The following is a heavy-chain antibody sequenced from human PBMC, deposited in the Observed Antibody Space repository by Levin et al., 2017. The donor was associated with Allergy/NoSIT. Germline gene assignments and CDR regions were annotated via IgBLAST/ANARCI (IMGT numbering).Heavy chain of an antibody. CDR1: GGSFSGYY. Sequence: SQTLSLTCAVYGGSFSGYYWSWIRQPPGKGLEWIGEINHSGSTNYNPSLKSRVTISVDTSKNQFSLKLSSVTAADTAVYYCASIKHDYDPVDYWGQGTLVTVSS. CDR3: ASIKHDYDPVDY. V-gene: IGHV4-34*01. J-gene: IGHJ4*02. D-gene: IGHD4-17*01. CDR2: INHSGST.